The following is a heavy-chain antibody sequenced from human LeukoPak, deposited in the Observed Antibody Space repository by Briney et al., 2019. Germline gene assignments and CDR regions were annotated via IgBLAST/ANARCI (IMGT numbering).Heavy chain of an antibody. CDR2: IIPILGIA. J-gene: IGHJ3*02. Sequence: SVKVSCKASGGTFSSYTISWVRQAPGQGLEWMGRIIPILGIANYAQKFQGRVTITADKSTSTAYMELSSLRSEDTAVYYCARDTAGTTRSDAFDIWGRGTMVTVSS. D-gene: IGHD1-1*01. CDR3: ARDTAGTTRSDAFDI. CDR1: GGTFSSYT. V-gene: IGHV1-69*04.